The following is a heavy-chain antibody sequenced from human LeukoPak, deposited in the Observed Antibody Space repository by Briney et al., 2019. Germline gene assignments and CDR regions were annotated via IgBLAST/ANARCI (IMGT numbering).Heavy chain of an antibody. CDR1: GFTFSSYE. V-gene: IGHV3-48*03. CDR2: ISSSGSTI. CDR3: AELGITMIGGV. Sequence: GGSLRLSCAASGFTFSSYEVNWVRQAPGKGLEWVSYISSSGSTIYYADSVKGRFTISRDNAKNSLYLQMNSLRAEDTAVYYCAELGITMIGGVRGKATTATISS. J-gene: IGHJ6*03. D-gene: IGHD3-10*02.